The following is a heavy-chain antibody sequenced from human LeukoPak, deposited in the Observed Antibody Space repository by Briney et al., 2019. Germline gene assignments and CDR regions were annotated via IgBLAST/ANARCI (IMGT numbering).Heavy chain of an antibody. J-gene: IGHJ3*02. Sequence: PGGSLRLSCAASGFTVSSSYMSWVRQAPGKGLEWVTIISSDGSIKYADSVKGRFTVSRDSSKNTVYLQMNSLRAEDTAVYYCARDILPSGSRAFDIWGQGTMVTVSS. D-gene: IGHD3-10*01. CDR3: ARDILPSGSRAFDI. CDR1: GFTVSSSY. CDR2: ISSDGSI. V-gene: IGHV3-33*08.